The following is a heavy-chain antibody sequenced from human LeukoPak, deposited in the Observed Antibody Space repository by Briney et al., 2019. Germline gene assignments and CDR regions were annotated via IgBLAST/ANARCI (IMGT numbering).Heavy chain of an antibody. V-gene: IGHV3-7*01. D-gene: IGHD5-18*01. CDR1: GFTFSSYW. CDR2: IKQDGSEK. CDR3: AKERGYSYGFCFDY. Sequence: GGSLRLSCAASGFTFSSYWMSWVRQAPGKGLEWVANIKQDGSEKYYVDSVKGRFIISRDNAKNSLYLQMNSLRAEDTAVYYCAKERGYSYGFCFDYWGQGTLVTVSS. J-gene: IGHJ4*02.